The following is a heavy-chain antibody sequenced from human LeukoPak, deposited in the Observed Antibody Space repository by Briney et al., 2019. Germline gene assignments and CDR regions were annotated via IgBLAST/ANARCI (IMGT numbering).Heavy chain of an antibody. CDR1: GLTFSSHA. CDR2: ISSSGDAT. D-gene: IGHD3-22*01. Sequence: PGGSLRLSCAVSGLTFSSHAMSWVRQAPGKGLEWLSGISSSGDATSHADSVRGRFSISRDNSRNTLYLQINSLRVEDTAAYYCATRNYYDSRGYYYYYFDFWGQGTLVTVSS. CDR3: ATRNYYDSRGYYYYYFDF. V-gene: IGHV3-23*01. J-gene: IGHJ4*02.